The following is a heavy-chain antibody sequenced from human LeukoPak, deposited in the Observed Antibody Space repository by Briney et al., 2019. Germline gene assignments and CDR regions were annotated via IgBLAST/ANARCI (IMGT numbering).Heavy chain of an antibody. CDR3: ARSWSSGWYYFDY. J-gene: IGHJ4*02. Sequence: PGGSLRLSCTASGFTFSNYWMMWVRQAPGKGLEWVANINEDGSEKYYADSVEGRFTISRDNAKNSLYLQMNSLRAEDTAVYYCARSWSSGWYYFDYWGQGTLVTVSS. V-gene: IGHV3-7*01. D-gene: IGHD6-19*01. CDR2: INEDGSEK. CDR1: GFTFSNYW.